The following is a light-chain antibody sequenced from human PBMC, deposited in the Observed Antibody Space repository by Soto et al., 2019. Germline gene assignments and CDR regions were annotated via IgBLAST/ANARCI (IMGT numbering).Light chain of an antibody. V-gene: IGKV3-20*01. J-gene: IGKJ1*01. CDR1: QSVSTRS. CDR3: QQYGSSPPT. CDR2: GAS. Sequence: EIALTQSPGTLSLSPWERSTLSCISSQSVSTRSLAWYQQKPGQAPRLLISGASSRAADIPDRFSGSGSGTDFTLTINRLEPEDFALYYCQQYGSSPPTFGQGTKVDIK.